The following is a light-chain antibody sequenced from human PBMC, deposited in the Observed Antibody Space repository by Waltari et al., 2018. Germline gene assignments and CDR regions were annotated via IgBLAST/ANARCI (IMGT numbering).Light chain of an antibody. CDR2: MFS. V-gene: IGKV2-30*02. Sequence: DVVLTQSPLSLPVTLGQPASISCRSSQSLVHSDGNTYLNWFQQRPGQPPRRLIYMFSNRDAGVPDRFSGSGSGTDFTLKISSVEAEDVGVYFCMQATRWPWTFGQGTKVEIK. CDR1: QSLVHSDGNTY. J-gene: IGKJ1*01. CDR3: MQATRWPWT.